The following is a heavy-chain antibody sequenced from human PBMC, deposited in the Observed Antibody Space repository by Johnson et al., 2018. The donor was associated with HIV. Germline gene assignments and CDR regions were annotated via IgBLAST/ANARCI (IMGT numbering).Heavy chain of an antibody. J-gene: IGHJ3*02. V-gene: IGHV3-73*01. CDR2: IRNKAHSYAT. Sequence: EKLVESGGGLVQPGGSLKLSCAASGFTFSGSAMHWVRQASGKGLEWVGRIRNKAHSYATAYAASVNGRFTISRDDSTNTAYLQMNSLTTDDTAVFYCTERSPILRAFDIWGQGTLVTVSS. CDR3: TERSPILRAFDI. CDR1: GFTFSGSA.